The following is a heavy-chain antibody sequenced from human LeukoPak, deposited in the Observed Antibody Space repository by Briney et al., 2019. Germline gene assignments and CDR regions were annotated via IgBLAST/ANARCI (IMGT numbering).Heavy chain of an antibody. D-gene: IGHD3-10*01. CDR1: GFTFSSYA. CDR3: AKRPAGSYYAQYYFDY. J-gene: IGHJ4*02. V-gene: IGHV3-23*01. CDR2: MSASGGST. Sequence: PGGSLRLSCAASGFTFSSYAMSWVRESAGKGVEWVSAMSASGGSTYYADSVKGRFTISRDNSTNTLYLQMNSLRAEDTAVYYCAKRPAGSYYAQYYFDYWGQGTLVTVSS.